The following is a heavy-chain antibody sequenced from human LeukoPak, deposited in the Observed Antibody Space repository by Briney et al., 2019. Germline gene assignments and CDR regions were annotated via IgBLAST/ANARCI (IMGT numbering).Heavy chain of an antibody. V-gene: IGHV3-64*01. CDR3: ARDLRD. CDR1: GFTFSSYA. J-gene: IGHJ4*02. Sequence: GGSLRLSCAASGFTFSSYAMYWVRQAPGKGLEFVSGIMSNGGTTYYANSVKGRFTISRDNSRNTLFLQMGSLRADDMAVYYCARDLRDRGQGTLVTVSS. CDR2: IMSNGGTT.